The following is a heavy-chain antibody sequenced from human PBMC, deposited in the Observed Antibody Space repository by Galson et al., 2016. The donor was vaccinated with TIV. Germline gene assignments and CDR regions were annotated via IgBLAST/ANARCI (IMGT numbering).Heavy chain of an antibody. CDR2: IDPTYGGT. V-gene: IGHV1-46*01. Sequence: SVKVSCKASGNIFTRDYVHWVRQAPGQGLEWMGVIDPTYGGTTFAQKVQALVTMTRDTSTSTVSMEVSSLKSGDTAVYYCTRDLGRLRDYWGQGTLVTVSS. D-gene: IGHD1-26*01. CDR3: TRDLGRLRDY. J-gene: IGHJ4*02. CDR1: GNIFTRDY.